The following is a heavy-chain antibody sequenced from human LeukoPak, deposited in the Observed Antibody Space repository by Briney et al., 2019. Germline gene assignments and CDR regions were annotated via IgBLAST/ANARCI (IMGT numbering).Heavy chain of an antibody. CDR2: ISHSGRTM. J-gene: IGHJ6*03. CDR1: GFTFSDYY. CDR3: ARDSIVRGNIGNDMDV. V-gene: IGHV3-11*01. Sequence: SGRTLRLFCAASGFTFSDYYMSWIRQAPGKGLEWVSYISHSGRTMYYADSVKGRFTISRDNAKNSLYLQMNSLRAGDTAVYYCARDSIVRGNIGNDMDVWGKGTTVTVSS. D-gene: IGHD2-8*01.